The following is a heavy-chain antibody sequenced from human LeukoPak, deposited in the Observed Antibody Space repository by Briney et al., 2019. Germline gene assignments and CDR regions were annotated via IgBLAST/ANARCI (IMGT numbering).Heavy chain of an antibody. CDR2: IFYTGNT. D-gene: IGHD6-19*01. V-gene: IGHV4-59*01. Sequence: SETLSLTCTVSGDSISPNYWSWIRQPPGKGLEWIGYIFYTGNTNYNPSLKSRVTISLDTSKNQFSLKLTSVTAADTAVYYCARAEKAVTGTLDSWGQGTLITVSS. CDR3: ARAEKAVTGTLDS. J-gene: IGHJ4*02. CDR1: GDSISPNY.